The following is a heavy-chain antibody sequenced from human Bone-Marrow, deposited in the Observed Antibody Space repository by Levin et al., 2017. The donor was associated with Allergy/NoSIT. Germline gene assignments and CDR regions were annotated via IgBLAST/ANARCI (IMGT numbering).Heavy chain of an antibody. CDR2: ISTTSSLI. J-gene: IGHJ2*01. D-gene: IGHD3-9*01. CDR1: GFTFSSYS. Sequence: GESLKISCAASGFTFSSYSMNWVRQAPGKGLEWVSYISTTSSLIYYADSVKGRFTISRDNAKNSLFLQMNSLRDEDTAVYYCARGYDILTGSTRYFDLWGRGTLVTVSS. V-gene: IGHV3-48*02. CDR3: ARGYDILTGSTRYFDL.